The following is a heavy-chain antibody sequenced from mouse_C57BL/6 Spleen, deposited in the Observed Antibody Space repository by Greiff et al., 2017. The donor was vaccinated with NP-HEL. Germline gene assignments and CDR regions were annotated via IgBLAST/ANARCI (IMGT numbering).Heavy chain of an antibody. CDR1: GYAFSSSW. Sequence: VKLQESGPELVKPGASVKISCKASGYAFSSSWMNWVKQRPGKGLEWIGRIYPGDGDTNYNGKFKGKATLTADKSSSTAYMQLSSLTSEDSAVYFCTYDPYWYFDVWGTGTTVTVSS. V-gene: IGHV1-82*01. J-gene: IGHJ1*03. CDR3: TYDPYWYFDV. CDR2: IYPGDGDT. D-gene: IGHD2-12*01.